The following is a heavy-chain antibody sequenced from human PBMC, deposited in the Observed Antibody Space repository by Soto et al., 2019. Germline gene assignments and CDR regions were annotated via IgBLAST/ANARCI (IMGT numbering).Heavy chain of an antibody. V-gene: IGHV3-21*01. Sequence: EVQLVESGGGLVKPGGSLRLSCAASGFTFSSYSMNWVRQAPGKGLEWVSSISSSSSYIYYADSVKGRFTISRDNAKNSLYLQMNSLRAEDTAVYYCAREAEDIVVVVAANDAFDIWGQGTMVTVSS. CDR3: AREAEDIVVVVAANDAFDI. D-gene: IGHD2-15*01. J-gene: IGHJ3*02. CDR2: ISSSSSYI. CDR1: GFTFSSYS.